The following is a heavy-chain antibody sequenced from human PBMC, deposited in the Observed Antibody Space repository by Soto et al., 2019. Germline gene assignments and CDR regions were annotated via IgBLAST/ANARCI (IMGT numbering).Heavy chain of an antibody. CDR3: ARLPVAAAGTDYYYGMDV. V-gene: IGHV5-10-1*01. D-gene: IGHD6-13*01. CDR1: GYSFTSYW. Sequence: GESLKISCKGSGYSFTSYWISWVRQMPGKGLEWMGRIDPSDSYTNYSPSFQGHVTISADKSISTAYLQCSSLKASDTAMYYCARLPVAAAGTDYYYGMDVWGQGTTVTVSS. J-gene: IGHJ6*02. CDR2: IDPSDSYT.